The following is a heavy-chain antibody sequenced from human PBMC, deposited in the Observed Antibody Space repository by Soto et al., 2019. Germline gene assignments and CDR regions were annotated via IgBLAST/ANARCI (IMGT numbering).Heavy chain of an antibody. CDR1: GFSLSSYA. V-gene: IGHV3-30*18. CDR2: MSYDETKK. J-gene: IGHJ4*02. CDR3: AKDRRDGDFMHILVVDF. D-gene: IGHD2-15*01. Sequence: QVQLVESGGGVVQPGGSLRLSCATSGFSLSSYAMHWVRQAPGKGLEWVALMSYDETKKYYADSVKGRFTISRDTSKNTLFLQMNTLRVEDTAVYYCAKDRRDGDFMHILVVDFWGQGALVTVSS.